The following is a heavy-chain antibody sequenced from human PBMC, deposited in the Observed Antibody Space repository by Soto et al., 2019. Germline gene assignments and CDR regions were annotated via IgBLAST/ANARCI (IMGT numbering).Heavy chain of an antibody. J-gene: IGHJ5*02. CDR2: INPDNGNT. CDR1: VYTFTRYT. Sequence: XSVKVSCKASVYTFTRYTMNWVRQAPGQRLEWMGWINPDNGNTKSSQKFQDRVIITRDTSASTAYMDLSSLRSEDTAVYYCARGIATGQPDHWGQGTLVTVSS. V-gene: IGHV1-3*01. D-gene: IGHD2-15*01. CDR3: ARGIATGQPDH.